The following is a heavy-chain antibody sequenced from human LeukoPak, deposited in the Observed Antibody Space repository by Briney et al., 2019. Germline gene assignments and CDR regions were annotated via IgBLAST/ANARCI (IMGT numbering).Heavy chain of an antibody. J-gene: IGHJ5*02. CDR3: AREGSIVDVPAAILYSNWFDP. V-gene: IGHV1-69*13. CDR2: IIPIFGTA. Sequence: SVKVSCKASGGTFNSYAISWVRPAPGQGLEWVGGIIPIFGTANYAQKFQGRVTITADESTSTAYMELSSLRSEDTAVYYCAREGSIVDVPAAILYSNWFDPWGQGTLVTVSS. CDR1: GGTFNSYA. D-gene: IGHD2-2*01.